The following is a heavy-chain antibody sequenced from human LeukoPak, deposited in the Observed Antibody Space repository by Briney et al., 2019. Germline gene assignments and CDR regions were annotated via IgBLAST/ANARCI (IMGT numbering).Heavy chain of an antibody. CDR1: GFTFSSYW. CDR2: IKQDGSEK. D-gene: IGHD5-24*01. Sequence: GGSLRLSCAASGFTFSSYWMSWVRQAPGKGLEWVANIKQDGSEKYYVDSVKGRFTISRDNAKNSLYLQMNSLRAEDTAVYYCARPRDNVEMATIPFDYWGQGTLVTVSS. J-gene: IGHJ4*02. V-gene: IGHV3-7*01. CDR3: ARPRDNVEMATIPFDY.